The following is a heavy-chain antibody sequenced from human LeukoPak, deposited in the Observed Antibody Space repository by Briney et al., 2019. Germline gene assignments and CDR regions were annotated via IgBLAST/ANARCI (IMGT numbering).Heavy chain of an antibody. V-gene: IGHV3-23*01. CDR2: LSGSGGIT. CDR3: AKAVSLTGTGYFDY. Sequence: GGSLRLSCAASGFTFSIYAMSWVRQAPGKGLEWVSALSGSGGITNYADSVKGRFTISRDNSKNTLYLQINSLRAEDTAIYYCAKAVSLTGTGYFDYWGLGTLVTVSS. D-gene: IGHD3-9*01. J-gene: IGHJ4*02. CDR1: GFTFSIYA.